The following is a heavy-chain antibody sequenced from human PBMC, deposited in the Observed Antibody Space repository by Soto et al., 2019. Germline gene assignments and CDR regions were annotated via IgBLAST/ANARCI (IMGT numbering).Heavy chain of an antibody. CDR2: INPRGGST. Sequence: QVQLVQSGAEVKKPGASVKVSCKASGYTFSNYYIHWVRRAPGQGLEWMGVINPRGGSTTYAQKLQGSVTMTRDTSTSTVYMDLSGLRSEDTAVYYCARGSRNYMDVWGKETTVTVSS. J-gene: IGHJ6*03. CDR3: ARGSRNYMDV. CDR1: GYTFSNYY. V-gene: IGHV1-46*03.